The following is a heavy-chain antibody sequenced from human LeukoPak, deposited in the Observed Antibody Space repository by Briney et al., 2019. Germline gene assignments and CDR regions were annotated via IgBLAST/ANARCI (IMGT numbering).Heavy chain of an antibody. D-gene: IGHD6-19*01. CDR3: ARLYIAVAGKNWFDP. J-gene: IGHJ5*02. CDR1: GGSISSSSYY. CDR2: IYYSGST. Sequence: PSETLSLTCTVSGGSISSSSYYWGWIRQPPGKGLEWIGSIYYSGSTYYNPSPKSRVTISVDTSKNQFSLKLSSVTAADTAVYYCARLYIAVAGKNWFDPWGQGTLVTVSS. V-gene: IGHV4-39*01.